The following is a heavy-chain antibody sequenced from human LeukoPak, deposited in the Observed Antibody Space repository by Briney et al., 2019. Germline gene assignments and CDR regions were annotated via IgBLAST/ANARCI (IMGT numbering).Heavy chain of an antibody. V-gene: IGHV3-23*01. CDR3: VRSAFHAGSGNYYDY. D-gene: IGHD3-22*01. CDR1: GFIFRNYA. Sequence: GGSLRLSCAASGFIFRNYAMSWVRQGPGQGPEWVTAISGNDDSTYYADSVKGRFTISRDNAENTLYLQMNSLRVEDTAVYYCVRSAFHAGSGNYYDYWGQGTLVTVSS. J-gene: IGHJ4*02. CDR2: ISGNDDST.